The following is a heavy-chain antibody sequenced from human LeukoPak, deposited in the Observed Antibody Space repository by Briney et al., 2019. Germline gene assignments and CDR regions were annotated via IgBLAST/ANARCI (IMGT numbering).Heavy chain of an antibody. J-gene: IGHJ3*02. D-gene: IGHD6-6*01. CDR1: GYSFTSYW. V-gene: IGHV5-51*01. CDR3: ARLSSSSSYAFDI. Sequence: GESLKISCKGSGYSFTSYWIGWVRQMPGKGLEWMGIIYPGDSDTRYSPSFQGQVTISADKSISTAYLQWSSLKASDTATYYCARLSSSSSYAFDIWGQGTMVTVSS. CDR2: IYPGDSDT.